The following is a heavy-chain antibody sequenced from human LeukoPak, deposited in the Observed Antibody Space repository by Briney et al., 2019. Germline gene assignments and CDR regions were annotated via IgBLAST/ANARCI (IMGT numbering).Heavy chain of an antibody. J-gene: IGHJ3*02. V-gene: IGHV4-30-4*01. CDR1: GGSISSGDYY. CDR3: ARDPAMENAFDI. CDR2: IYYSGST. D-gene: IGHD5-18*01. Sequence: PSETLSLTCTVSGGSISSGDYYWSWIRQPPGKGLEWIGYIYYSGSTYYNPSLKSRVTMSVDTSKNQFSLKLSSVTAADTAVYYCARDPAMENAFDIWGQGTMVTVSS.